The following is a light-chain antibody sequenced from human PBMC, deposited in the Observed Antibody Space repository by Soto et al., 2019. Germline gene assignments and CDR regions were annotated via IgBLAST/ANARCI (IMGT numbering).Light chain of an antibody. CDR2: DVT. J-gene: IGLJ2*01. CDR3: CSYAGTYSPL. V-gene: IGLV2-11*01. Sequence: SVLTQPRSVSGSPGQSVTISCTGTSSDVGGYNFVSWYQHIPGKAPRLMIFDVTARPSGVPDRFSGSKSANTASLTISGLQAEDEADYYCCSYAGTYSPLFGGGTKLTVL. CDR1: SSDVGGYNF.